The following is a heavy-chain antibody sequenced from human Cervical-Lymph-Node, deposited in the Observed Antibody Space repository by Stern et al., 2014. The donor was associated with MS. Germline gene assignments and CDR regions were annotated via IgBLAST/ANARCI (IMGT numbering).Heavy chain of an antibody. J-gene: IGHJ3*01. Sequence: VQLLESGAEVKKPGSSVKVSCKASGDTFSIYAISWVRQAPGRGLEWMGGIIPILGTTNYAQKFQGRVTITADESTSTAYMELSSLISEDTAVYYCARPRTDGYNLHAFDFWGQGTMVTVSS. CDR1: GDTFSIYA. D-gene: IGHD5-24*01. V-gene: IGHV1-69*01. CDR2: IIPILGTT. CDR3: ARPRTDGYNLHAFDF.